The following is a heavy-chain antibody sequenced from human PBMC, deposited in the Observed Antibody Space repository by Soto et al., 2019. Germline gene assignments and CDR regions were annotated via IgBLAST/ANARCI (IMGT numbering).Heavy chain of an antibody. V-gene: IGHV3-23*01. Sequence: EVQLLESGGGLVQPGGSLRLSCAASRFTFSSYAMSWVRQAPGKGLEWVSAISGSGGSTYYADSVKGRFTISRDNSKNTLYLQMNSLRAEDTAVYYCATLYDFWSGYLVYWGQGTLVTVSS. CDR3: ATLYDFWSGYLVY. CDR2: ISGSGGST. D-gene: IGHD3-3*01. J-gene: IGHJ4*02. CDR1: RFTFSSYA.